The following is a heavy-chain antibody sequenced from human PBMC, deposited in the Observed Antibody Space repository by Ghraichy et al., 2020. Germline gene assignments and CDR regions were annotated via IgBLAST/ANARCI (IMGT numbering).Heavy chain of an antibody. CDR3: VRHMYRGYGFFDY. CDR2: IYYSGST. CDR1: GGSISSSSYY. Sequence: SETLSLTCTVSGGSISSSSYYWGWIRQPPGKGLEWIGSIYYSGSTYYNPSLKRRVTISVDTSKNQFSLKLSSVTAADTAVYYCVRHMYRGYGFFDYWGQGTLVTVSS. D-gene: IGHD5-12*01. V-gene: IGHV4-39*01. J-gene: IGHJ4*02.